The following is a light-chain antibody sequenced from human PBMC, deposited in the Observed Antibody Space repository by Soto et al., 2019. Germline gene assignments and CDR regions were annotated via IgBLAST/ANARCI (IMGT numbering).Light chain of an antibody. CDR1: SSDVGGYNY. V-gene: IGLV2-14*01. CDR3: SSYTSSSTRV. Sequence: QSALTQPASVSGSPGQSITISCTGTSSDVGGYNYVSWYQQHPGKAPKVMIYDVSNRPSGVSNRFSGSKSGNTASLTISGLQAEDEADYYCSSYTSSSTRVFGGGTKLTLL. CDR2: DVS. J-gene: IGLJ2*01.